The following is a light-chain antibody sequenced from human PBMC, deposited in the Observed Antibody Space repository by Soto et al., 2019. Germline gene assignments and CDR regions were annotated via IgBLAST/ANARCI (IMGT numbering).Light chain of an antibody. CDR3: QQYGSSPAVT. J-gene: IGKJ4*01. CDR1: QSVSSSY. Sequence: EIVLTQSPGTLSLSPGERATLSCRASQSVSSSYLAWYQQKPGQAPRLLIYGASSRATGIQDRFSGSGSGTDFTLTISRLEPEDYAVYYCQQYGSSPAVTFGGGTNVEIK. V-gene: IGKV3-20*01. CDR2: GAS.